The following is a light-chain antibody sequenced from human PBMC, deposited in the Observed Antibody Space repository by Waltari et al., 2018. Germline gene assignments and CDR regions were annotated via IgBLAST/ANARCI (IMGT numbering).Light chain of an antibody. V-gene: IGKV3-20*01. J-gene: IGKJ2*01. CDR1: QSVSSNY. CDR3: QQYGSSSYT. CDR2: GTS. Sequence: EIVLTQSPGILSLSPGARATLSCRASQSVSSNYLAWYQQKPGQAPRLLIYGTSSRAAGIPDRFSGSGSGTDFTLTISRLEPEDFAVYYCQQYGSSSYTFGQGTKLEIK.